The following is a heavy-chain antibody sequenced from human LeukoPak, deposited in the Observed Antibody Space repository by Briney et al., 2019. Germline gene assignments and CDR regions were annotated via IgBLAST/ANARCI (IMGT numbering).Heavy chain of an antibody. CDR2: ISSSGSTI. D-gene: IGHD3-9*01. CDR1: GFTFSSYE. Sequence: GGSLRLSCAASGFTFSSYEMNWVRQAPGKGLEWVSYISSSGSTIYYADSVKGRFTISRDNAKNSLYLQMNSLRAEDTAVYYCARDCLYYDISGPRFDYWGQGTLVTVSS. V-gene: IGHV3-48*03. CDR3: ARDCLYYDISGPRFDY. J-gene: IGHJ4*02.